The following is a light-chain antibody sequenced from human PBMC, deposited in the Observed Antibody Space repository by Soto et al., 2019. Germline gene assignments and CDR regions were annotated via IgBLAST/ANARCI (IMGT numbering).Light chain of an antibody. V-gene: IGKV3-20*01. CDR2: GAS. CDR3: HQYGSSPWP. Sequence: EIFLTPSPGTLSFSXGQRATLSCRASQTVSSARLAWFQQKPGQAPRLLIYGASSRAPGIPDRFSGSGSETDFTLTITRLESEDFAVYSCHQYGSSPWPFGQGTKVDIK. CDR1: QTVSSAR. J-gene: IGKJ1*01.